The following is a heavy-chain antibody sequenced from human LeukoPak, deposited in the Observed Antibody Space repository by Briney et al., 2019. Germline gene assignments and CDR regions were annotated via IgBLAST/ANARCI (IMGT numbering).Heavy chain of an antibody. CDR3: TKATKWLAFDD. D-gene: IGHD6-19*01. V-gene: IGHV4-59*11. Sequence: PSETLSLTCTVSGGSTSSHVWSWIRQPPGQGLEWIGNIYTGGTTNSNPSLKSGVTISIDTSKNQLSLHLPSVTAADTAVYYCTKATKWLAFDDWGRGTLVTVSS. J-gene: IGHJ4*02. CDR2: IYTGGTT. CDR1: GGSTSSHV.